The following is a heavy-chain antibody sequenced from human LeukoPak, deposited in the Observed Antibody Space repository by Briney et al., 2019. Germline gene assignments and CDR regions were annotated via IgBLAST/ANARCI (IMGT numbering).Heavy chain of an antibody. CDR2: ISWNSGSI. CDR3: ALGSIYSRDPRSDWFDP. Sequence: SLRLSCAASGFTFDDYALHWVRQAPGKGLEWVSGISWNSGSIGYADSVKGRFTISRDNAKNSLYLQMNSLRAEDTALYYCALGSIYSRDPRSDWFDPWGQGTLVTVSS. D-gene: IGHD6-13*01. V-gene: IGHV3-9*01. CDR1: GFTFDDYA. J-gene: IGHJ5*02.